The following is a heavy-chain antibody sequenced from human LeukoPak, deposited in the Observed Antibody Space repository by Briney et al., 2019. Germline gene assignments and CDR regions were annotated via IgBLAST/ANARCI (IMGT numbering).Heavy chain of an antibody. Sequence: GGSLRLSCAASGFTFSSYSMNWVRQAPGKGLEWVSSISSSSSYIYYADSVKGRFTISRDNAKNSLYLQMNSLRAEDTAVYYCARGRYSSGWRTFDYWGQGTLVTVSS. CDR3: ARGRYSSGWRTFDY. CDR2: ISSSSSYI. D-gene: IGHD6-19*01. J-gene: IGHJ4*02. CDR1: GFTFSSYS. V-gene: IGHV3-21*01.